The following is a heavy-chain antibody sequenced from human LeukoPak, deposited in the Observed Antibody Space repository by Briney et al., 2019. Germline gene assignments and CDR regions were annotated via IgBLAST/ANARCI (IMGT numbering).Heavy chain of an antibody. D-gene: IGHD3-22*01. CDR1: GFTFSNYW. CDR2: IKSDGRT. CDR3: ARAPSEMGGYYPEYFPH. J-gene: IGHJ1*01. Sequence: GGSLRLSCAAAGFTFSNYWMHWVRQAPGKGLVWVSRIKSDGRTNYADSVKGRFTISRDNAKNTVSLQMNSLRAEDTGVYYCARAPSEMGGYYPEYFPHWGQGTLVTVSS. V-gene: IGHV3-74*01.